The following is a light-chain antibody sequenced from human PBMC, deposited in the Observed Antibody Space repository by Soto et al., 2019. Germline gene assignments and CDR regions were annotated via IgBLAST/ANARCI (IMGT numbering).Light chain of an antibody. CDR2: TAS. Sequence: IQLTQSPSSLSASVGDRVSITCRASQGISSYLAWYQQRPGEAPKLLIYTASTLQSGVPLRFSGSGSGTDFTLTISSLQPEDFATYYCQQLNSYPHTFGGGTKVDI. V-gene: IGKV1-9*01. CDR3: QQLNSYPHT. CDR1: QGISSY. J-gene: IGKJ4*01.